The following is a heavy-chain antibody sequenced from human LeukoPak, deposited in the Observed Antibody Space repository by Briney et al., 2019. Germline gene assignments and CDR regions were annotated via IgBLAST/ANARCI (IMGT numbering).Heavy chain of an antibody. CDR1: GFTFSNFG. J-gene: IGHJ4*02. CDR2: ISYDGSNK. D-gene: IGHD3-16*01. V-gene: IGHV3-30*18. Sequence: GGSLRLSCAASGFTFSNFGMHWVRQAPGKGLEWVAVISYDGSNKYYGDSVKGRFTISRDNSKNTLYLQMNSLTAEDTAVYYCAKDGGVINVLYDLGGPGGYWGQGTLVTVSS. CDR3: AKDGGVINVLYDLGGPGGY.